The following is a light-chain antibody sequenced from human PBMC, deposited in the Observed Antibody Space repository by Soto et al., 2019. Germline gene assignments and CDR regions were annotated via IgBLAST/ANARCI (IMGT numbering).Light chain of an antibody. V-gene: IGKV3-15*01. CDR3: QQYNNWPIT. J-gene: IGKJ4*01. CDR2: GAS. CDR1: QSVSSN. Sequence: EIVMTQSPATLSVSPGERATLSCRASQSVSSNLAWYQQKPGQASRLLNYGASTRATGIPARFSGSGSGTEFTLTISSLQSEDFAVYYCQQYNNWPITFGGGTKVEIK.